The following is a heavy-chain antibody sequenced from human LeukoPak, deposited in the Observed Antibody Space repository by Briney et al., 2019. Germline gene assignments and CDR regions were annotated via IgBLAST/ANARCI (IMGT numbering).Heavy chain of an antibody. Sequence: GSLRLSCAASGFTFNSYNMNWVRQAPGKGLEWVSYISSSSSTIYYADSVKGRFTISRDSAKTSLFLQMNSLRDEDTAVYYCARAYSSSSGRDAFDSWGLGTSVTVSS. CDR2: ISSSSSTI. V-gene: IGHV3-48*02. J-gene: IGHJ3*02. D-gene: IGHD6-6*01. CDR3: ARAYSSSSGRDAFDS. CDR1: GFTFNSYN.